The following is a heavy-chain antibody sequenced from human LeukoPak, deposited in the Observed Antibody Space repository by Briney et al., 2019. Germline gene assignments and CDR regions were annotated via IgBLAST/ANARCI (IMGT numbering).Heavy chain of an antibody. J-gene: IGHJ4*02. Sequence: PGGSLRLSCAASGFTFDDYAMHWVRQAPGKGLEWVSLISGDGGSTYYADSVKGRFTISRGNSKNSLYLQMNSLRTEDTALYYCAKDQDYYGSGKTLGYWGQGTLVTVSS. V-gene: IGHV3-43*02. CDR3: AKDQDYYGSGKTLGY. CDR1: GFTFDDYA. D-gene: IGHD3-10*01. CDR2: ISGDGGST.